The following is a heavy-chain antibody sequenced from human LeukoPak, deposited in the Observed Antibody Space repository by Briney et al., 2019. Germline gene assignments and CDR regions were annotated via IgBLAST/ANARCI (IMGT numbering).Heavy chain of an antibody. J-gene: IGHJ4*02. Sequence: GGSLRLSCAASGFTFSSYGMHWVRQAPGKGLEWVAVISYDGSNKYYADSVKGRFTISRDNSKNTLYLQMNSLRAEDTAVYYCTTGLRGYSGYDLDYWGQGTLVTVSS. V-gene: IGHV3-30*03. CDR1: GFTFSSYG. CDR2: ISYDGSNK. CDR3: TTGLRGYSGYDLDY. D-gene: IGHD5-12*01.